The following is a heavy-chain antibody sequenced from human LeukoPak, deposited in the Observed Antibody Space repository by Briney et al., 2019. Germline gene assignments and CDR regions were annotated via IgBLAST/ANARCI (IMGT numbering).Heavy chain of an antibody. Sequence: GGSLRLSCAASGFTFSSYEMNWVRQAPGKGLEWVAFIRYDGSNKYYADSVKGRFTISRDNSKNTLYLQMNSLRAEDTAVYYCAKVGEDYYYYYYMDVWGKGTTVTISS. D-gene: IGHD2-21*01. J-gene: IGHJ6*03. V-gene: IGHV3-30*02. CDR2: IRYDGSNK. CDR3: AKVGEDYYYYYYMDV. CDR1: GFTFSSYE.